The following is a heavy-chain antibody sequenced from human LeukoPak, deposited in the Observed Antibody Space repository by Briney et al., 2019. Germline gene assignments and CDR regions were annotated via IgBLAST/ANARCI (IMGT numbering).Heavy chain of an antibody. CDR3: ARGNWATGAFDI. J-gene: IGHJ3*02. CDR1: GYTFTSYD. D-gene: IGHD3-16*01. V-gene: IGHV1-8*03. CDR2: MNPNSGNT. Sequence: ASVKVSCKASGYTFTSYDINWVRQATGQGLEWMGWMNPNSGNTGYAQKFQGRVTITRNTSISTAYMELSSLRSEDTAVYYCARGNWATGAFDIWGQGTMVTVSS.